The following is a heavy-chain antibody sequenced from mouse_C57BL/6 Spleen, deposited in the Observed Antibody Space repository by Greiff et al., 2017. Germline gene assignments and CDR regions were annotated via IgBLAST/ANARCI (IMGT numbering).Heavy chain of an antibody. D-gene: IGHD2-5*01. V-gene: IGHV1-72*01. Sequence: VQLKQPGAELVKPGASVKLSCKASGYTFTSYWMHWVKQRPGRGLEWIGRIGPNSGGTKYNEKFKSKATLTVDKPSSTAYMQLSSLTAEDSAVYYGARAGYSNYDYAMDYWGQGTSVTVSA. CDR3: ARAGYSNYDYAMDY. CDR1: GYTFTSYW. CDR2: IGPNSGGT. J-gene: IGHJ4*01.